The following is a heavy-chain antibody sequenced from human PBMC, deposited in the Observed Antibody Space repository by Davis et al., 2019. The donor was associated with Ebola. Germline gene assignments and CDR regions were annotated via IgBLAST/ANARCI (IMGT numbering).Heavy chain of an antibody. CDR3: ARLSGLFSSSSGALYFDL. V-gene: IGHV4-4*07. Sequence: SETLSLTCIVSGGSMDSYYWSWIRQPAGRGLQWIGRVYGGGSTNYNPSLESRVTMSVDTSKNQFSLKLRSVTAADTAVYFCARLSGLFSSSSGALYFDLWGRGTLVSVSS. J-gene: IGHJ2*01. CDR1: GGSMDSYY. CDR2: VYGGGST. D-gene: IGHD6-6*01.